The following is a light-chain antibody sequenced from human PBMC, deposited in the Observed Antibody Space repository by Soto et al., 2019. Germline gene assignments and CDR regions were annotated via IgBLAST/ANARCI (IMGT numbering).Light chain of an antibody. V-gene: IGLV1-44*01. Sequence: QSVLTQPPSASGTTGQRVTISCSGSGSNIGTNTVNWYQQLPGTAPKLLIYRTDQRPAGIPDRFSGSKSGTSASLDISGLQSDDEADYYCTAWDGSLDGRVFGGGTKLTVL. CDR3: TAWDGSLDGRV. CDR1: GSNIGTNT. CDR2: RTD. J-gene: IGLJ3*02.